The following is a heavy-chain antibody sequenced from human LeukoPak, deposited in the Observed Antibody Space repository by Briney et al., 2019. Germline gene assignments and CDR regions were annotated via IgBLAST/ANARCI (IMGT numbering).Heavy chain of an antibody. Sequence: ASVKVSCKASGYTFTSYGISWVRQAPGQGLEWMGWISAYNGNTNYAQKLQGRVTMTTDTSTSTAYMELSSLRFEDTAVYYCTRSVRNGHIDYWGQGTLVTVSS. CDR2: ISAYNGNT. CDR1: GYTFTSYG. V-gene: IGHV1-18*01. CDR3: TRSVRNGHIDY. J-gene: IGHJ4*02. D-gene: IGHD2-21*01.